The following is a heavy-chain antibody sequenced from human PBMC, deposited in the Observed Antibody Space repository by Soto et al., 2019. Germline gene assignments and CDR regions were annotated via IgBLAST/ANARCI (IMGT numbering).Heavy chain of an antibody. Sequence: SETLSLTCTVSGGSISSYYWSWIRQPPGKGLEWIGYIYYSGSTNYNPSLKSRVTISVDTSKNQFSLKLSSVTAADTAVYYCARHISQYYGDSSFDYWGQGALVTVSS. V-gene: IGHV4-59*08. D-gene: IGHD4-17*01. CDR2: IYYSGST. CDR3: ARHISQYYGDSSFDY. CDR1: GGSISSYY. J-gene: IGHJ4*02.